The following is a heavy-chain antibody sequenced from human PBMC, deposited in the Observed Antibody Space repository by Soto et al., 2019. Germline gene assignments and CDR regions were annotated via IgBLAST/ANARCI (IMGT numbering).Heavy chain of an antibody. CDR2: ISPKSGGT. Sequence: ASVKVSCKASGYTFTGYYMHWVRQAPGQGFEWMGRISPKSGGTNYAQKFEGRVTMTWDTSLKAAYMELSSLISEDTAVYYCARPPGYISDWYYFDLWGQGTLVTVSS. V-gene: IGHV1-2*02. D-gene: IGHD3-9*01. J-gene: IGHJ4*02. CDR1: GYTFTGYY. CDR3: ARPPGYISDWYYFDL.